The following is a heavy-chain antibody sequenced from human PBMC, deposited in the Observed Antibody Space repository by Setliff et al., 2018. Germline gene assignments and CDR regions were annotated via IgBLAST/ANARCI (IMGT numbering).Heavy chain of an antibody. CDR2: VYYTGST. CDR1: GGSISSRTYY. Sequence: SETLSLTCTVSGGSISSRTYYWSWIRQPAGKGLEWIANVYYTGSTYYSPSLASRVSMSIDTSKNRFSLKLHSVTAADTAVYYCARTSSRRYFDLWGRGTLVTVS. J-gene: IGHJ2*01. D-gene: IGHD4-17*01. CDR3: ARTSSRRYFDL. V-gene: IGHV4-39*07.